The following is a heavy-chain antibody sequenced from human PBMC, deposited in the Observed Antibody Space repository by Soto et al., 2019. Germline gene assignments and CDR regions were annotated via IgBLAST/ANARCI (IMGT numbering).Heavy chain of an antibody. CDR1: GVTVSSYG. J-gene: IGHJ4*02. V-gene: IGHV3-33*01. CDR3: ATTGPY. Sequence: GGSLRLACAASGVTVSSYGMHWVRQAPGKGLEWVAVIWFDGSNKFYADSVKGRFTISRDNSKNTVSLQMNSLRDEDSAAYYCATTGPYWGQGTLVTVS. CDR2: IWFDGSNK.